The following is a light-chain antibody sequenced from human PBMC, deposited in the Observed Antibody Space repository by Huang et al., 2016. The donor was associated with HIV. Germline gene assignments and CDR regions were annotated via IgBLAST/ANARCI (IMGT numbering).Light chain of an antibody. CDR2: AAS. V-gene: IGKV1-17*03. CDR3: LQHHGYPRT. CDR1: QDISNY. J-gene: IGKJ1*01. Sequence: DIQLTQSPSAMSASVGDRVSITCRASQDISNYLAWFQQKPGGAPKRLIYAASSLQRGVPTRFSDSGYGTKFTLKISGLQPEDFATYYCLQHHGYPRTFGQGTKV.